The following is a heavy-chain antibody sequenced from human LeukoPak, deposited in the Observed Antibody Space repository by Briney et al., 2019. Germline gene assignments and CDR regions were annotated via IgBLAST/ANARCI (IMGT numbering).Heavy chain of an antibody. CDR1: GYSFDSYW. J-gene: IGHJ4*02. CDR3: ARRYYDSSGYSRHFDY. V-gene: IGHV5-51*01. CDR2: IYPGDSDT. Sequence: GESLKISCKGSGYSFDSYWIGWVRQMPGKGLEWMGLIYPGDSDTRYSPSFQGQVTISADKSISTAYLQWSSLKTSDTAMYFCARRYYDSSGYSRHFDYWGQGTLVTVSS. D-gene: IGHD3-22*01.